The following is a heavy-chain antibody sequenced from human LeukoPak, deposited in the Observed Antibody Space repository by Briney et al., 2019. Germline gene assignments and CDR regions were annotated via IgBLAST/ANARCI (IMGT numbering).Heavy chain of an antibody. CDR1: GGSISSYY. Sequence: PSETLSLACTVSGGSISSYYWSWIRQPPGKGLEWIGYIYTSGSTNYNPSLKSRVTISVDTSKNQFSLKLSSVTAADTAVYYCARNSASGKAARYYYYYYMDVWGKGTTVTVSS. J-gene: IGHJ6*03. D-gene: IGHD6-13*01. V-gene: IGHV4-4*09. CDR2: IYTSGST. CDR3: ARNSASGKAARYYYYYYMDV.